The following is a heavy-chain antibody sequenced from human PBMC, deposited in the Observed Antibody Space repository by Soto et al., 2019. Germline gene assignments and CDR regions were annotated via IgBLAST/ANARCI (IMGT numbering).Heavy chain of an antibody. D-gene: IGHD1-26*01. J-gene: IGHJ3*02. V-gene: IGHV1-3*01. CDR1: GYTFTSYA. Sequence: QVQLVQSGAEVKKPGASVKVSCKASGYTFTSYAIHWVRQAPGQRLEWMGWINAGNGNTKYSQKFQGRVTITRDTSASTAYMELSSLRSEDTAVYYCARVMSGSYYYTLDIWGQGTMVTVSS. CDR3: ARVMSGSYYYTLDI. CDR2: INAGNGNT.